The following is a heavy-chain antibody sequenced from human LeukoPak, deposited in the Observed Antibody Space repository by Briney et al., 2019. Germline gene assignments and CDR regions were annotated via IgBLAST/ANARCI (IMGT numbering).Heavy chain of an antibody. D-gene: IGHD3-10*01. Sequence: GGSLRLSCAASGFTFSDYYMSWIRQAPGKGLEWVSYISSSGSTIYYADSVKGRFTISRDNAKNSLYLQMNSLRAEDTAVYYYARDSLDTRGFGELFGYWGQGTLVTVSS. J-gene: IGHJ4*02. CDR2: ISSSGSTI. CDR3: ARDSLDTRGFGELFGY. CDR1: GFTFSDYY. V-gene: IGHV3-11*01.